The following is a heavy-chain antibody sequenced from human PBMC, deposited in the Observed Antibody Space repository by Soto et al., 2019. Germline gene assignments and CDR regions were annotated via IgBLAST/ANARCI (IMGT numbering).Heavy chain of an antibody. Sequence: QVQLQESGPGLVKPSQTLSLSCTVSGGSISSGGYYWSWIRQHPGKGLEWIGYIYYSGSTYYNPSLKSRVTISVDTSKNQFSLKLSSVTAADTAVYYCARGPDSSHWYFDLWGRGTLFTVSS. CDR3: ARGPDSSHWYFDL. D-gene: IGHD3-3*01. V-gene: IGHV4-31*03. CDR1: GGSISSGGYY. J-gene: IGHJ2*01. CDR2: IYYSGST.